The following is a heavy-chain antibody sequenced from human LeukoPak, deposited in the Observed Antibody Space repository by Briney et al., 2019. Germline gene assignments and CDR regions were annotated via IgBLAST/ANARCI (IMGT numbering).Heavy chain of an antibody. V-gene: IGHV1-18*01. CDR1: GYTFTSYG. Sequence: ASVKVSCKASGYTFTSYGIHWVRQAPGQGLEWMGWISAYNGNTTYAQKFQGRVTMTTDTSTSTAYMELRSLRSDDTAVYYCARDRSILLLTHVDYWGQGTLITVSS. J-gene: IGHJ4*02. CDR3: ARDRSILLLTHVDY. CDR2: ISAYNGNT. D-gene: IGHD3-9*01.